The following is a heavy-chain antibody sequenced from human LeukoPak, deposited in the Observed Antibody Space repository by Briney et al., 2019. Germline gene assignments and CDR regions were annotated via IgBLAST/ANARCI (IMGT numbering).Heavy chain of an antibody. CDR3: AREEELGYCSSTSCYKGAFDY. Sequence: ASVKVSCKASGYTFTSYYMHWVRQAPGQGLEWMGIINPSGGSTSYAQKFQGRVTMTRDMPTSTVYMELSSPRSEDTAVYYCAREEELGYCSSTSCYKGAFDYWGQGTLVTVSS. D-gene: IGHD2-2*02. J-gene: IGHJ4*02. V-gene: IGHV1-46*01. CDR1: GYTFTSYY. CDR2: INPSGGST.